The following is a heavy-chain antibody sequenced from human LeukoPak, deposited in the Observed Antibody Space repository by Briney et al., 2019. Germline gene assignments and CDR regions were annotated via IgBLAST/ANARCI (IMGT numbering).Heavy chain of an antibody. V-gene: IGHV3-33*08. Sequence: PGRSLRLSCAASGFTFDDYAMHWVRQAPGKGLEWVAVIWYDGSNKYYADSVKGRFTISRDNSKNTLYLQMNSLRAEDTAVYYCARPLWYSSGWYPPGYGMDVWGQGTTVTVSS. CDR2: IWYDGSNK. D-gene: IGHD6-19*01. J-gene: IGHJ6*02. CDR3: ARPLWYSSGWYPPGYGMDV. CDR1: GFTFDDYA.